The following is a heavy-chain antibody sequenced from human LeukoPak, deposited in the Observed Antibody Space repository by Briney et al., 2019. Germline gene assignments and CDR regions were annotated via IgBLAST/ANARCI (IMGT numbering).Heavy chain of an antibody. V-gene: IGHV3-23*01. J-gene: IGHJ4*02. D-gene: IGHD3-22*01. CDR3: AKERRITMIVVVITPQGRFDY. CDR2: ISGSGGST. Sequence: GGSLRLSCAASGFTFSSYAMSWVRQAPGKGLEWVSAISGSGGSTYYADSAKGRFTISRDNSKNTLYLQMNSLRAEDTAVYYCAKERRITMIVVVITPQGRFDYWGQGTLVTVSS. CDR1: GFTFSSYA.